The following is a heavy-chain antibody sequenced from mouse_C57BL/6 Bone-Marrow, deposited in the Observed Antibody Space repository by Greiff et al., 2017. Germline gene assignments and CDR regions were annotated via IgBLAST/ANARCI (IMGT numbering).Heavy chain of an antibody. D-gene: IGHD1-1*01. CDR1: GFNIKDDY. CDR3: TPITTVVECDY. Sequence: VQLQQSGAELVRPGASVKLSCTASGFNIKDDYMHWVKQRPEQGLEWIGWIDPENGDTEYASKFQGKATITADTSSNTAYLQLSSLTSEDTAVYYCTPITTVVECDYWGQGTTLTVSS. V-gene: IGHV14-4*01. CDR2: IDPENGDT. J-gene: IGHJ2*01.